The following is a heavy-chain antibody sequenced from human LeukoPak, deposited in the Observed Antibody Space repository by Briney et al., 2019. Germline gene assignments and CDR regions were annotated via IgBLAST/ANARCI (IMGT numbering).Heavy chain of an antibody. Sequence: GGSLRLSCAASGFTFSSYSMNWVRQAPGKGLEWVSYISSSSSTIYYADSVKGRFTISRDNAKNSLYLQMNSLRAEDTAVYYCARDGSEWIHYGMDVWGQGTTVTVS. CDR2: ISSSSSTI. J-gene: IGHJ6*02. CDR3: ARDGSEWIHYGMDV. V-gene: IGHV3-48*01. CDR1: GFTFSSYS. D-gene: IGHD2-15*01.